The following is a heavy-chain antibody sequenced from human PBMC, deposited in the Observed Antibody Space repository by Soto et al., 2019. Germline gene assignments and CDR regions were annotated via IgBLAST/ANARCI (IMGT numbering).Heavy chain of an antibody. CDR3: ARDRGYNCFDY. CDR2: IKEDGSEK. CDR1: GFTFSSSW. Sequence: WGSLRLSCAASGFTFSSSWMNWVRQAPGKGLEWVAGIKEDGSEKYYVDFVKGRFTISRDNVENSLYLQMNSLRGEDTAVYFCARDRGYNCFDYWGLGTLVTVSS. J-gene: IGHJ4*02. V-gene: IGHV3-7*01. D-gene: IGHD5-18*01.